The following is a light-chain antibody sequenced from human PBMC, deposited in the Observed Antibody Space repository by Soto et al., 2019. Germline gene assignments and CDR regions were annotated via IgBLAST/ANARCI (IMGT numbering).Light chain of an antibody. CDR3: SSYTSSSTLVV. CDR2: DVS. V-gene: IGLV2-14*01. Sequence: QSVLTQPASVSGSPGQSITISCTGTSSDVGGYNYVSWYQQHPGKAPKLMIYDVSNRPSGVSNRVSGSKSGNTASLTISGLQAEDEADYYCSSYTSSSTLVVFGGGTKRTVL. CDR1: SSDVGGYNY. J-gene: IGLJ2*01.